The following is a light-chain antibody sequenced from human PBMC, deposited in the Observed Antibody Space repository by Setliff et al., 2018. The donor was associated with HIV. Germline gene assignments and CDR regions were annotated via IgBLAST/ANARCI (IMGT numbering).Light chain of an antibody. J-gene: IGKJ4*01. CDR1: QYISNY. Sequence: DIQMTQSPSSLSASVGDRITITCRASQYISNYLNWYKQRPGKAPRLLMYAASSLHSGVPSRFSGSGSGTDFTLTISSLQPEDVATYYCQQSYTKLSFGGGTKVDIK. V-gene: IGKV1-39*01. CDR2: AAS. CDR3: QQSYTKLS.